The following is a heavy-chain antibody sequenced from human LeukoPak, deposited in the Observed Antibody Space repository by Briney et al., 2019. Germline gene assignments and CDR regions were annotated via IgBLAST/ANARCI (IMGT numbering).Heavy chain of an antibody. CDR2: IYYSGST. Sequence: PSETLSLTCTVSGFSISSYYWSWIRQPPGKGLEWIGYIYYSGSTNYNPSLKSRVTISVDTSKNQFSLKLSSVTAADTAVYYCARGWESGSSYYWFDPWGQGTLVTVSS. J-gene: IGHJ5*02. CDR3: ARGWESGSSYYWFDP. CDR1: GFSISSYY. V-gene: IGHV4-59*01. D-gene: IGHD3-3*01.